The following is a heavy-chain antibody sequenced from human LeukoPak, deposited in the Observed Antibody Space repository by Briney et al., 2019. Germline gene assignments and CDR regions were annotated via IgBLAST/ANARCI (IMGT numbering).Heavy chain of an antibody. CDR2: ISAYNGNT. D-gene: IGHD3-9*01. V-gene: IGHV1-18*01. CDR1: GYTFTSNG. J-gene: IGHJ5*02. CDR3: ARDNVDDILTGTLGP. Sequence: VASVKVSCKASGYTFTSNGISWVRQAPGQGLEWMGWISAYNGNTNYAQKLQGRVTMTTDTSTSTAYMELRSLRSDDTAVYYCARDNVDDILTGTLGPWGQGTLVTVSS.